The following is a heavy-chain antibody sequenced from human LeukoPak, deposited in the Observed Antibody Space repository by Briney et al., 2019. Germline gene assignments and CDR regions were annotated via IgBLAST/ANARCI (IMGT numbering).Heavy chain of an antibody. CDR3: ARARYCSGGSCYDPFDY. V-gene: IGHV4-59*01. D-gene: IGHD2-15*01. J-gene: IGHJ4*02. CDR2: IYYSWST. CDR1: GGYISSYY. Sequence: SEALSITCTVSGGYISSYYRSWIRQGSGEGLEWVGCIYYSWSTNYNPSLKSRVTISVDTSKNQFSLKLSSVTAADTAVYYCARARYCSGGSCYDPFDYWGQGTLVTVSS.